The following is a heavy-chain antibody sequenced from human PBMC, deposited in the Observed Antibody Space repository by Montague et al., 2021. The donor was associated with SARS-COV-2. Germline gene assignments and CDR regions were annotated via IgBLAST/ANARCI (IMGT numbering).Heavy chain of an antibody. J-gene: IGHJ4*02. CDR2: ISGNVNT. Sequence: SLRLSCAASGFSFSTFAMSWVRQAPGKGPEWVSAISGNVNTFYGDSVXGRFTISRDNSHNTLYLQMNSLRAEDAAVYYCAKDRVAGSVPWYFDYWGQGTLVTVSS. D-gene: IGHD6-19*01. CDR3: AKDRVAGSVPWYFDY. V-gene: IGHV3-23*01. CDR1: GFSFSTFA.